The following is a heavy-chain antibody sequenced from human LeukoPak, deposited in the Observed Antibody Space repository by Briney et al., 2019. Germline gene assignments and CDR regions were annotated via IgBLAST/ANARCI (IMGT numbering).Heavy chain of an antibody. Sequence: GESLKISCKGSGYSFTSYWIGWVRQMPGKGLEWMGIIYPGDSDTRYSPSFQSQVTISADKSISTAYLQWSSLKASDTAMYYCARLPSYYGGRPSYFDYWGQGTLVTVSS. J-gene: IGHJ4*02. CDR1: GYSFTSYW. CDR3: ARLPSYYGGRPSYFDY. D-gene: IGHD3-10*01. V-gene: IGHV5-51*01. CDR2: IYPGDSDT.